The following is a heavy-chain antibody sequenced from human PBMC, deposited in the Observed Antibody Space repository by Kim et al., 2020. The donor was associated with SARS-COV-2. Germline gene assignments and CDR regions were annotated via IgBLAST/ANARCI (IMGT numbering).Heavy chain of an antibody. V-gene: IGHV4-39*01. Sequence: SETLSLTCTVSGGSISSSSYYWGWIRQPPGKGLEWIGSIYYSGSTYYNPSLKSRVTISVDTSKNQFSLKLSSVTAADTAVYYCARGSSSWPYFQHWGQGTLVTVSS. J-gene: IGHJ1*01. CDR1: GGSISSSSYY. D-gene: IGHD6-13*01. CDR2: IYYSGST. CDR3: ARGSSSWPYFQH.